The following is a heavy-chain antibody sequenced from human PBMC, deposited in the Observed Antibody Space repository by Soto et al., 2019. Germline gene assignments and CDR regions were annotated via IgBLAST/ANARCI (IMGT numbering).Heavy chain of an antibody. V-gene: IGHV1-69*13. D-gene: IGHD6-6*01. CDR1: GGTFSSYA. Sequence: SVKVSCKASGGTFSSYAISWVRQAPGQGLEWMGGIIPIFGTANYAQKFQGRVTITADESTSTAYMELSSLRSEDTAVYYCARAPFEYSSSKMYYFDYWGQGTLVTVSS. CDR2: IIPIFGTA. J-gene: IGHJ4*02. CDR3: ARAPFEYSSSKMYYFDY.